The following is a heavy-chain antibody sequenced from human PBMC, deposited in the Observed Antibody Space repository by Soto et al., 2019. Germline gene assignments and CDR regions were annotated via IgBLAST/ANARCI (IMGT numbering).Heavy chain of an antibody. Sequence: QVQLVESGGGLVKPGGSLRLSCSASGFTFSDFYMMWIRQTPGKGLEWVSDINSSGTTIYYADSVKGRFTMSRDNAKDSLSLQMNSLRVEDTAVYYCGRVPRTGPGTGAMDVWGQGTTVTVSS. CDR2: INSSGTTI. CDR3: GRVPRTGPGTGAMDV. V-gene: IGHV3-11*01. CDR1: GFTFSDFY. J-gene: IGHJ6*02. D-gene: IGHD3-9*01.